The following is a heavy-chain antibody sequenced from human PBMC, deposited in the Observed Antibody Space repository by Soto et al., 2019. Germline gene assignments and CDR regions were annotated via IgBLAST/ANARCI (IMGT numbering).Heavy chain of an antibody. CDR3: AREFASGSYQYYFDY. D-gene: IGHD1-26*01. Sequence: TSETLSLTCAVSGGSISSSNWWSWVRQPPGKGLEWIGEIYHSGSTNYNPSLKSRVTISVDKSKNQFSLKLSSVTAADTAVYYCAREFASGSYQYYFDYWGQGTLVTVSS. V-gene: IGHV4-4*02. CDR2: IYHSGST. CDR1: GGSISSSNW. J-gene: IGHJ4*02.